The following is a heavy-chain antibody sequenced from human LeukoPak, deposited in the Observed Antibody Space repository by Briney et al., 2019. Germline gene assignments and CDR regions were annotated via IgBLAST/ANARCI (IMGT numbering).Heavy chain of an antibody. CDR1: GFTVSSNY. CDR2: IYSGGST. D-gene: IGHD5-12*01. Sequence: GGSLRLSCAASGFTVSSNYMSWVRQAPGKGLEWVSVIYSGGSTYYADSVKGRFTTSRDNSKNTLYLQMNSLRAEDTAVYYCARDRRDGYDPPHYYYYGMDVWGQGTTVTVSS. J-gene: IGHJ6*02. V-gene: IGHV3-53*05. CDR3: ARDRRDGYDPPHYYYYGMDV.